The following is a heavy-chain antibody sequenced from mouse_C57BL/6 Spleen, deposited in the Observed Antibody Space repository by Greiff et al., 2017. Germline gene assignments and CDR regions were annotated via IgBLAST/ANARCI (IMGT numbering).Heavy chain of an antibody. J-gene: IGHJ4*01. D-gene: IGHD2-5*01. CDR1: GYTFTDYY. CDR2: INPYNGGT. V-gene: IGHV1-19*01. CDR3: ARRGYSNSWDY. Sequence: EVQLQQSGPVLVKPGASVKMSCKASGYTFTDYYMNWVKQSHGKSLEWIGVINPYNGGTSYNQKFKGKATLTVDKSSSTAYMELNSLTSEDSAVYYCARRGYSNSWDYWGQGTSVTVSS.